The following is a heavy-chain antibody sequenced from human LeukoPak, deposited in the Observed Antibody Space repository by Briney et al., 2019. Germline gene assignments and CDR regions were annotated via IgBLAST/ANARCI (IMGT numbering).Heavy chain of an antibody. J-gene: IGHJ4*02. CDR2: IYYSGST. D-gene: IGHD5-24*01. V-gene: IGHV4-39*01. Sequence: PSETLCLTCTVSGGSISSSSYYWGWIRQPPGKGLEWIGSIYYSGSTYYNPSLKSRVTISVDTSKNQFSLKLSSVTAADTAVYYCARHGEMATADYWGQGTLVTVSS. CDR1: GGSISSSSYY. CDR3: ARHGEMATADY.